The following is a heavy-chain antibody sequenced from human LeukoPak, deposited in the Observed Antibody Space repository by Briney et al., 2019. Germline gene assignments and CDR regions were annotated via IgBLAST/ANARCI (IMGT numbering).Heavy chain of an antibody. V-gene: IGHV4-59*01. CDR3: ARGDGSLDY. D-gene: IGHD1-26*01. CDR1: GGSISSYY. CDR2: IYYSGST. J-gene: IGHJ4*02. Sequence: PSETLSLTCTVSGGSISSYYWSWIRQPPGKGLEWIGYIYYSGSTNYNPSLKSRVTISVDTSKNQFSLKLSSVTAADTAVYYCARGDGSLDYWGQGTLVTVSS.